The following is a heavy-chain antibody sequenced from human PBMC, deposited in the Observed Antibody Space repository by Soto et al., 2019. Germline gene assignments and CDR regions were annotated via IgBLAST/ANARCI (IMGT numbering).Heavy chain of an antibody. V-gene: IGHV3-30-3*01. D-gene: IGHD3-10*01. Sequence: QVQLVESGGALVNPGRSLRPSCEASGFTFRSFAMHWARKAPGRGREWVAVISYDGSNKYYADSVKGRFTISRDNSKNTLYLQMNSLRAEDTAVYYCARDWGSQVLWFGEGGQGTLVTVSS. CDR1: GFTFRSFA. CDR2: ISYDGSNK. J-gene: IGHJ4*02. CDR3: ARDWGSQVLWFGE.